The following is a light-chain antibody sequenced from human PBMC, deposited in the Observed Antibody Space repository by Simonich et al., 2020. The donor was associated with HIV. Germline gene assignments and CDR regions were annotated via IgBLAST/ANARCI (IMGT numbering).Light chain of an antibody. CDR2: DAS. J-gene: IGKJ3*01. CDR3: MQARQTPFT. V-gene: IGKV2-29*03. CDR1: QSLLHSDGKAY. Sequence: DIVMTQTPLSLSVTPGQPASMSCKSSQSLLHSDGKAYWYWSLQKPVPSPQLLIYDASNRFSGVPDRFSGSGSGTDFTLKISRVEAEDVGVYYCMQARQTPFTFGPGTKVDIK.